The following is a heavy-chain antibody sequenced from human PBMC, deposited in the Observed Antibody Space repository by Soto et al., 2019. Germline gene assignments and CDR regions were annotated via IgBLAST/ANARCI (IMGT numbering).Heavy chain of an antibody. J-gene: IGHJ4*02. CDR2: IYYSGST. CDR3: ARQGSTEWLRFNYFDY. V-gene: IGHV4-59*08. Sequence: QVQLQESGPGLVKPSETLSLTCTVSGGSISSYYWSWIRQPPGKGLEWIGYIYYSGSTNYNPSLKSRVTRSVDTSKNQFSLKLSSVTAADTAVYYCARQGSTEWLRFNYFDYWGQGTLVTVSS. CDR1: GGSISSYY. D-gene: IGHD5-12*01.